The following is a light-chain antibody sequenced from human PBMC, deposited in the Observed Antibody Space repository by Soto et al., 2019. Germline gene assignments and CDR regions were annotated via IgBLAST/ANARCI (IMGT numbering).Light chain of an antibody. J-gene: IGKJ1*01. Sequence: DIQMTQSPSTLSASVGDRVTITCRASQSISSWLAWYQQKPGKAPKLLIYKASSLESGVPSRFSGSGSGTEFTLTISSLQPDDFANYYCQQYNIYQRTFGQGTKVEIK. CDR2: KAS. CDR3: QQYNIYQRT. CDR1: QSISSW. V-gene: IGKV1-5*03.